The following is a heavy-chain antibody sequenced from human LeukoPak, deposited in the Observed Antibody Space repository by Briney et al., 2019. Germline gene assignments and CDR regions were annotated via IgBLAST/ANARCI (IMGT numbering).Heavy chain of an antibody. CDR3: AKDTRYSSSSSDY. J-gene: IGHJ4*02. D-gene: IGHD6-6*01. Sequence: PGGSLRLSCAASGFTFSSYAMSWVRQAPGKGLEWVSAISGSGGSTYYADSVKGRFTISRDDSKNTLYLQMNSLRAEDTAVYYCAKDTRYSSSSSDYWGQGTLVTVSS. V-gene: IGHV3-23*01. CDR1: GFTFSSYA. CDR2: ISGSGGST.